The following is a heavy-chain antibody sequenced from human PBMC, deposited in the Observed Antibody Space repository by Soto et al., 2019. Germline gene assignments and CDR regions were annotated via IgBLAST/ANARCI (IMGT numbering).Heavy chain of an antibody. D-gene: IGHD3-3*01. J-gene: IGHJ4*02. CDR1: GGTFSSYA. CDR2: IIPIFGTA. CDR3: ARGISRFTIFGVVNSYYFDY. Sequence: GASVKVSCKASGGTFSSYAISWVRQAPGQGLEWMGGIIPIFGTANYAQKFQGRVTITADESTSTAYMELSSLRSEDTAVYYCARGISRFTIFGVVNSYYFDYWGQGTLVTVSS. V-gene: IGHV1-69*13.